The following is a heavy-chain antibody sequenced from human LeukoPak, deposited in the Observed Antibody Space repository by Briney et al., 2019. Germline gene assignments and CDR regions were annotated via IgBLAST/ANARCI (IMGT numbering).Heavy chain of an antibody. CDR3: ARGPIVPAAMTPFDY. CDR1: GGSFSGYY. CDR2: INHSGST. Sequence: SETLSLTCAVYGGSFSGYYWSWLRQPPGKGLEWLGEINHSGSTNYNPSLKSRVTISVDTSKNQFSLKLSSVTAADTAVYYCARGPIVPAAMTPFDYWGQGTLVTVSS. V-gene: IGHV4-34*01. D-gene: IGHD2-2*01. J-gene: IGHJ4*02.